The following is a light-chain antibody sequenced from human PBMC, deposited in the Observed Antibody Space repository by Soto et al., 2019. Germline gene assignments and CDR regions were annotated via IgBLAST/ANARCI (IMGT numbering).Light chain of an antibody. V-gene: IGKV1-5*03. CDR3: QHFNSYPWT. CDR2: KAS. Sequence: DIHMTHAPSTLSASVLYRVTITFLASQSISSWLAWYQQKPGKAPKLLINKASSLESGVPSRFSGSGSGTEFTLTISSLQPDDFATYYCQHFNSYPWTFGQGTKVDIK. J-gene: IGKJ1*01. CDR1: QSISSW.